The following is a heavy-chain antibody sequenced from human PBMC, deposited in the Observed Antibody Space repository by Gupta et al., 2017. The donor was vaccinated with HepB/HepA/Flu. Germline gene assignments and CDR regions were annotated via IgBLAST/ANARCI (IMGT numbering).Heavy chain of an antibody. D-gene: IGHD1-26*01. CDR3: TNGRVETTPPYY. V-gene: IGHV3-73*02. Sequence: EVQLVESGGGLVQPGGSLKLSCVTSGFTFGGSAVNWVCQASGKGLEWVGQIRIKAENYATVYTASVKGRFTISRDDTKNTAYLQMNSLKIDDTAVYYCTNGRVETTPPYYWGQGTLVTVSS. J-gene: IGHJ4*02. CDR2: IRIKAENYAT. CDR1: GFTFGGSA.